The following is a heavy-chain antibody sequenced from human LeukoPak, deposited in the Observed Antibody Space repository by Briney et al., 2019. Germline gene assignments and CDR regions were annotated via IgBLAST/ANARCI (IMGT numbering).Heavy chain of an antibody. CDR1: GITSSDNF. J-gene: IGHJ4*02. CDR2: ISKSDGTT. Sequence: PGGSLRLSCAASGITSSDNFMSWICQAPGKGLEWISYISKSDGTTYYADTVKGRFTISRDSAKKSVYLYMNSLRAEDTAVYYCASAVAAPDQDPPFDYWGQGTLVTVSS. D-gene: IGHD6-25*01. V-gene: IGHV3-11*01. CDR3: ASAVAAPDQDPPFDY.